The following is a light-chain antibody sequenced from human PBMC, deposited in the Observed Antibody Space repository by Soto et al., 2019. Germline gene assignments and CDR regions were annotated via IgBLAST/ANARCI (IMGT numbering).Light chain of an antibody. Sequence: IHMSHSPSSLSASVLDRVSITFRASQSITNYLNWYQQKPGKAPKLLIYAASSLQSGVPSRFSGSGSGTEFTLTISSLQPDDFATYYCQHYNSYSEAFGQGTKVDIK. CDR1: QSITNY. J-gene: IGKJ1*01. CDR3: QHYNSYSEA. CDR2: AAS. V-gene: IGKV1-39*01.